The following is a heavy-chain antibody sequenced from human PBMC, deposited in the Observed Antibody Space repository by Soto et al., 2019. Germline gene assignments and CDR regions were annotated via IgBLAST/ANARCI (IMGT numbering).Heavy chain of an antibody. V-gene: IGHV3-48*03. CDR3: ARETLRDAIDI. Sequence: PGVSLRLSCVASGFDFRSYEMNWVRQAPGKGLEWVTNIRANDESIYYADSVKGRVSVSRDNAKNSLFLEMNSLRVDDTAVYYCARETLRDAIDIWGQGTMVTVSS. CDR1: GFDFRSYE. J-gene: IGHJ3*02. CDR2: IRANDESI.